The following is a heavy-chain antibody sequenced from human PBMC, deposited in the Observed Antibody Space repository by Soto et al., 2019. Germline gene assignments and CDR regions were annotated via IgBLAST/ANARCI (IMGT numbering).Heavy chain of an antibody. CDR1: GGAISSSSYF. D-gene: IGHD3-10*02. Sequence: SVTLALTWSVSGGAISSSSYFWGWIRQPPGKGLEWIGTVYYTGNTYYSPSLKSRITISVDTSKNQFSLDVISVTAADTAVYFCARQIRRGSTVRGMDTWGQGTPVTVSS. CDR3: ARQIRRGSTVRGMDT. J-gene: IGHJ5*02. V-gene: IGHV4-39*01. CDR2: VYYTGNT.